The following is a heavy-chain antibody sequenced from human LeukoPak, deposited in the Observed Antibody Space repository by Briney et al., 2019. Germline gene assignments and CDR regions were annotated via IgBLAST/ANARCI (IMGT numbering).Heavy chain of an antibody. CDR3: AIKSEYSSSWGFGAFDI. CDR1: GFTFSSYA. D-gene: IGHD6-6*01. Sequence: PGESLRLSCAASGFTFSSYAMHWVRQAPGKGLEWVAVISYDGSNKYYADSVKGRFTISRDNSKNTLYLQMNSLRAEDTAVYYCAIKSEYSSSWGFGAFDIWGQGTMVTVSS. J-gene: IGHJ3*02. V-gene: IGHV3-30-3*01. CDR2: ISYDGSNK.